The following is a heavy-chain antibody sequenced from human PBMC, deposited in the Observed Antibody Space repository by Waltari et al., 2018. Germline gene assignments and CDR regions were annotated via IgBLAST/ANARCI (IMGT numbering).Heavy chain of an antibody. V-gene: IGHV4-39*01. D-gene: IGHD3-3*01. CDR2: IYYSGGT. Sequence: QLQLQESGPGLVKPSETLSLTCTVSGGSISSSSYYWGWIRQPPGKGLGWIGSIYYSGGTYSNPSLKSRVTIAVDTSKNQFSLKLSSVTAADTAVYYCARRLYYDFWSGYQWRFDYWGQGTLVTVSS. CDR1: GGSISSSSYY. CDR3: ARRLYYDFWSGYQWRFDY. J-gene: IGHJ4*02.